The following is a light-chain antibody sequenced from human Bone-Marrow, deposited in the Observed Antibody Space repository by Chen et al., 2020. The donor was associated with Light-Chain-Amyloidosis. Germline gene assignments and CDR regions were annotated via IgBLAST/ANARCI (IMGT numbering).Light chain of an antibody. V-gene: IGLV3-25*03. CDR1: DLPTKY. J-gene: IGLJ2*01. Sequence: SYELTPPPPVSVSPGQTARITCSGDDLPTKYAYWYQQKPGQAPVLVIHRDTERPSGISERFSGSSSGTTATLTISGVQAEDEDDYHCQSADSSGTYEVIFGGGTKLTVL. CDR3: QSADSSGTYEVI. CDR2: RDT.